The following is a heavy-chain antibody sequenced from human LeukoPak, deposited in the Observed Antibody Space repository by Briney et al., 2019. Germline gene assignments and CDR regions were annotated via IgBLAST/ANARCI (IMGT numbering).Heavy chain of an antibody. V-gene: IGHV4-34*01. J-gene: IGHJ4*02. CDR1: GGSFSGFY. CDR3: ARRGGDY. Sequence: SETLSLTCAVYGGSFSGFYWIWIRQPPGKGLEWIGEINHSGSTNYNPSLKSRVTISVDTSKNQFSLKLSSVTAADTAVYYCARRGGDYWGQGTLVTVSS. CDR2: INHSGST. D-gene: IGHD3-16*01.